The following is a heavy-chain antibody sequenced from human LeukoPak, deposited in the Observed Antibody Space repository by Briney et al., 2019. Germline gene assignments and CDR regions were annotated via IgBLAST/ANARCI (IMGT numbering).Heavy chain of an antibody. J-gene: IGHJ4*02. Sequence: PSETLSLTCAVYGGSFSGYYWSWIRQPPGKGLEWIGEINHSGSTNYNPSLKSRVTISVDTSKNQFSLKLSSVTAADTAVYYRARGYVASFNYWGQGTLVTVSS. CDR1: GGSFSGYY. CDR3: ARGYVASFNY. V-gene: IGHV4-34*01. CDR2: INHSGST. D-gene: IGHD5-12*01.